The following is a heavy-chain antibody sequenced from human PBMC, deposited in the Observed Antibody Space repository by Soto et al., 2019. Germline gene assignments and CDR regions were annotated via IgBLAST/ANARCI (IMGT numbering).Heavy chain of an antibody. CDR2: IKDGGLT. CDR1: VGSLSGYY. D-gene: IGHD5-12*01. Sequence: QVQLQQWGAGLLKPSETLSLTCVVYVGSLSGYYWSWIRQPPGKGLEWIGEIKDGGLTNYSPSLKSRATISVARPKNQFSLKLHSVTAADTAVYYCARGQEGVVATHWEQGALVTVSS. J-gene: IGHJ1*01. V-gene: IGHV4-34*01. CDR3: ARGQEGVVATH.